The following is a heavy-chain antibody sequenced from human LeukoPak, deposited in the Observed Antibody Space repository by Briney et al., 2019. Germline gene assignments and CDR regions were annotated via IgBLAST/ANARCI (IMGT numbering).Heavy chain of an antibody. V-gene: IGHV3-30*03. CDR2: ISYDGSNK. CDR3: ARGRPIAYCSSTSCYYDAFDI. J-gene: IGHJ3*02. Sequence: GGSLRLSCAASGFTFSSYGMHWVRQAPGKGLEWVAVISYDGSNKYYADSVKGRFTISRDNSKNTLYLQMNSLRDEDTAVYYCARGRPIAYCSSTSCYYDAFDIWGQGTMVTVSS. D-gene: IGHD2-2*01. CDR1: GFTFSSYG.